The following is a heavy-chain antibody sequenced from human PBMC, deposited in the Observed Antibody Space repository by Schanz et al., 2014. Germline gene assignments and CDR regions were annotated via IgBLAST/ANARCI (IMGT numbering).Heavy chain of an antibody. CDR2: IASGGSHT. V-gene: IGHV3-23*01. Sequence: EVQLLESGGALEQPGGSLRLSCAASGITFSDYAMSWVRQAPGKGLEWVSTIASGGSHTFYADSVTGRFTISRDTSGNTLYLQMNSLTGEDTAVYYCAKDGVPSPWVCFGGYCYSGGADYWGQGTLVTVSS. CDR3: AKDGVPSPWVCFGGYCYSGGADY. J-gene: IGHJ4*02. CDR1: GITFSDYA. D-gene: IGHD2-21*02.